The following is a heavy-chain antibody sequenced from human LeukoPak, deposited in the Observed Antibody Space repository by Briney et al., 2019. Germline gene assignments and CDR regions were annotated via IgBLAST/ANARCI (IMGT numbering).Heavy chain of an antibody. V-gene: IGHV3-30*18. J-gene: IGHJ4*02. Sequence: GGSLRLSCAASGFTFSSYGMHWVRQAPGKGLEWVAVISYDGSNKYYADSVKGRFTISRDNSKNTLYLQMNSLRAEDTAVYYCAKSLEGATGGYWGLGTLVAVSS. CDR2: ISYDGSNK. D-gene: IGHD1-26*01. CDR3: AKSLEGATGGY. CDR1: GFTFSSYG.